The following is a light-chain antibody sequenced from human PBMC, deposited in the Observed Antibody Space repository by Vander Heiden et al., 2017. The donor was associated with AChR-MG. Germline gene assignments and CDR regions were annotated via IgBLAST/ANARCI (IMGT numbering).Light chain of an antibody. V-gene: IGLV1-40*01. J-gene: IGLJ2*01. Sequence: QSVLTQPPSVSGAPGQRVTISCTGSSSNIGACYYVHWYQQLPGTAPKLLIYGNSNRPSGVPDRFSGSKSGTSASPAITGLQAEDEADYYCQSYDSSLSALVVFGGGTKLTVL. CDR3: QSYDSSLSALVV. CDR1: SSNIGACYY. CDR2: GNS.